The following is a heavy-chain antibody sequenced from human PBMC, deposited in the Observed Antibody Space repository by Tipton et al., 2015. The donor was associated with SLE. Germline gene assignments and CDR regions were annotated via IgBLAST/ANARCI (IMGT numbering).Heavy chain of an antibody. CDR1: GHSISSGYY. CDR2: IFDRGNT. D-gene: IGHD1-26*01. CDR3: ARDPPYYL. J-gene: IGHJ2*01. V-gene: IGHV4-38-2*02. Sequence: TLSLTCTVSGHSISSGYYWSWIRQAPGKGLEWLESIFDRGNTYYNPSLKSQATTSACTSKNLFSLKLSSVTAADTAVYYCARDPPYYLWGRGTLVTVSS.